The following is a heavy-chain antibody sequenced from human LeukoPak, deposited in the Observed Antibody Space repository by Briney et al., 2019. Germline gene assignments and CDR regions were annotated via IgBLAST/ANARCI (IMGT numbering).Heavy chain of an antibody. V-gene: IGHV1-18*01. CDR1: GYTFTSYG. J-gene: IGHJ4*02. CDR2: ISAYNGNT. CDR3: ARVSFESPLSYDILPGLLYYFDY. D-gene: IGHD3-9*01. Sequence: ASVKVSCKASGYTFTSYGISWVRQAPGQGLEWMGWISAYNGNTNYAQKLQGRVTMTTDTSTSTAYMELRSLRSEDTAVYYCARVSFESPLSYDILPGLLYYFDYWGQGTLVTVSS.